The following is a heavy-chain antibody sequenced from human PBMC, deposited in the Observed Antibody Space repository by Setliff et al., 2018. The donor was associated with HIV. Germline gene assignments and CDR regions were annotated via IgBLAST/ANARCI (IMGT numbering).Heavy chain of an antibody. CDR1: GDSVSSDNAA. V-gene: IGHV6-1*01. CDR2: TYYRSKWYF. D-gene: IGHD6-19*01. Sequence: SQTLSLPCVISGDSVSSDNAAWNWIRQSPMRGLEWLGRTYYRSKWYFDYAVSVKSRIIINPDTSKNQFSLHLNSVTPEDTAVYYCARGSYGSVLLWGQGTLVTVS. J-gene: IGHJ4*02. CDR3: ARGSYGSVLL.